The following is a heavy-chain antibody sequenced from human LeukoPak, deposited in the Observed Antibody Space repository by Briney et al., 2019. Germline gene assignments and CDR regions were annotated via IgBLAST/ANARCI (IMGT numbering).Heavy chain of an antibody. Sequence: GGSLRLSCAASGFTFSSYWMHWVRQAPGKGLVWVSRINSDGSSTSYADSVKGRFTISRDIAKNTLYLQMNSLRAEDTAVYYCARGHYYGSGSYYNGAMGEDYWGQGTLVTVSS. CDR2: INSDGSST. CDR3: ARGHYYGSGSYYNGAMGEDY. J-gene: IGHJ4*02. D-gene: IGHD3-10*01. V-gene: IGHV3-74*01. CDR1: GFTFSSYW.